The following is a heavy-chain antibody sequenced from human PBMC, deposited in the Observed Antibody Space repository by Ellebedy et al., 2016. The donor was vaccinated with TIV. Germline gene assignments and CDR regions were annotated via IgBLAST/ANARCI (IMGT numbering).Heavy chain of an antibody. CDR1: GFRFGDYY. CDR2: ISIDGGAT. V-gene: IGHV3-11*01. CDR3: GRAREPGPFAYYYYGMDV. Sequence: GESMKISCAASGFRFGDYYMTWIRQAPGKELEWISFISIDGGATYYSDSVKGRFTISRDNAAQSLYLQINNLRADDTAVYYCGRAREPGPFAYYYYGMDVWGQGTTVTVSS. J-gene: IGHJ6*02. D-gene: IGHD1-1*01.